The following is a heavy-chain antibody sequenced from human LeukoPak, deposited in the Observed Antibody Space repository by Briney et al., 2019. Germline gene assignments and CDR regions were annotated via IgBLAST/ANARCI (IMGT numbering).Heavy chain of an antibody. V-gene: IGHV3-23*01. D-gene: IGHD1-26*01. CDR3: AKGRSGSYLKGYFDY. Sequence: PGGSLRLSCAASGFTFSSYAMSWVRQAPGKGLEWVSGIRDSGRNTYYADSVKGRFTISRDNSKNTLYLQMNSLRAEDTAVYYCAKGRSGSYLKGYFDYWGQGTLVTVSS. CDR1: GFTFSSYA. CDR2: IRDSGRNT. J-gene: IGHJ4*02.